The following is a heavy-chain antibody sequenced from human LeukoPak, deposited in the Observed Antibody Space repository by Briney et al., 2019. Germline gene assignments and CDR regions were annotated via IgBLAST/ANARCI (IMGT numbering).Heavy chain of an antibody. J-gene: IGHJ4*02. CDR2: INSDGSYT. Sequence: GGSLRLSCAASGFTFSNYWMHWVRQAPGKGLVWVSRINSDGSYTSYAGSVKGRFTISRDNAKNTLYLQMNSLRAEDTAVYYCATDRGRYCTSSGCYPYYWGQGTLLTVSS. CDR1: GFTFSNYW. V-gene: IGHV3-74*01. CDR3: ATDRGRYCTSSGCYPYY. D-gene: IGHD2-2*01.